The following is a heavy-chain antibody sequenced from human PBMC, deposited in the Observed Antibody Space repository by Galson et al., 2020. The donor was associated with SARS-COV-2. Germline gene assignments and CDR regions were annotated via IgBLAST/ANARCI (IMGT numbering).Heavy chain of an antibody. V-gene: IGHV5-51*01. Sequence: KIGESLKISCKASGYSFNSDWIGWVRQMPGKGLEWMGIIYPGDSETRYSLSFQGQVTMSADKSINTAYLQWSSLKALDTAMYYCARVRSGNYIYDYWGQGTLVTVSS. CDR3: ARVRSGNYIYDY. CDR1: GYSFNSDW. J-gene: IGHJ4*02. D-gene: IGHD1-26*01. CDR2: IYPGDSET.